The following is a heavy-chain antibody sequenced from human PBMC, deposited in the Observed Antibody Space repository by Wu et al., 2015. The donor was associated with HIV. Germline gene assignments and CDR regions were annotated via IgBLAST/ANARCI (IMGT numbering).Heavy chain of an antibody. Sequence: QVQLVQSGAEVKKPGASVKVSCKASGYTFTSYDINWVRQATGQGLEWMGWMNPNSGNTGYAQKFQGRVTMTRNTSISTAYMELSSLRSEDTAVYYCARVPTSYCSSTSCYNWFDPWAREPWSPSPQ. CDR1: GYTFTSYD. CDR3: ARVPTSYCSSTSCYNWFDP. J-gene: IGHJ5*02. D-gene: IGHD2-2*02. V-gene: IGHV1-8*01. CDR2: MNPNSGNT.